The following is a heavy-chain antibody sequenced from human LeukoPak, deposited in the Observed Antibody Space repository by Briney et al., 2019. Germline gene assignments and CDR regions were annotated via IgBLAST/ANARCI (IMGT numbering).Heavy chain of an antibody. Sequence: SVKVSCKASGGTFSSYAISWVRQAPGQGLEWMGGIIPIFGTANYAQKFQGRVTITADESTSTAYMELSSLRSEDTAVYYCARALPEYYDTNGFYYWGQGTLVTVSS. J-gene: IGHJ4*02. D-gene: IGHD3-22*01. CDR3: ARALPEYYDTNGFYY. V-gene: IGHV1-69*13. CDR1: GGTFSSYA. CDR2: IIPIFGTA.